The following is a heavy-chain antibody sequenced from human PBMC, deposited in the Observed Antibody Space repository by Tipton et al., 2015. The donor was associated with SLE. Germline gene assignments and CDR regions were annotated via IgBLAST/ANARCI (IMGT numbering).Heavy chain of an antibody. D-gene: IGHD2-15*01. J-gene: IGHJ4*02. CDR2: MYYTGTA. CDR1: GGSITSYY. CDR3: ARFLLY. Sequence: TLSLTCTVSGGSITSYYWSWIRQPPGKGLEWIGFMYYTGTASYNPSLKSRVTMSVDTSKNQFSLKLDSVTAADTAMYYCARFLLYWGQGTLVTVSS. V-gene: IGHV4-59*08.